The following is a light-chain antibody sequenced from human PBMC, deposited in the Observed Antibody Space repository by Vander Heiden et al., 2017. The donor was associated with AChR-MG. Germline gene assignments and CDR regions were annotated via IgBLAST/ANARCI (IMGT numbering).Light chain of an antibody. J-gene: IGKJ1*01. CDR1: QSISSW. CDR2: DAS. Sequence: DIQMTQSPSTLSASVGDRVTITCRASQSISSWLAWYQQKPGKAPKLLIYDASSLESGVPSRFSGSGSGTEFTLTISSLHPDDFATYYCQQENSYSWTFGQGTKVEIK. V-gene: IGKV1-5*01. CDR3: QQENSYSWT.